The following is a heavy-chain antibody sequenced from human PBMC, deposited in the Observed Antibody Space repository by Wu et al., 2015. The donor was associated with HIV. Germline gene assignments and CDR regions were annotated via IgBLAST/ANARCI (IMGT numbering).Heavy chain of an antibody. D-gene: IGHD3-22*01. V-gene: IGHV1-69*13. CDR2: IIPVFGIT. Sequence: VQLVQSGTEVKKPGSSVKVSRKASGGTLNNYAISWVRQAPGQGLEWMGRIIPVFGITKYTQEFEGRVSITADESTNTAYMELRSLRSEDTALYFCARDHFDSSGCRAFDVWGQGTMVSVSS. CDR1: GGTLNNYA. CDR3: ARDHFDSSGCRAFDV. J-gene: IGHJ3*01.